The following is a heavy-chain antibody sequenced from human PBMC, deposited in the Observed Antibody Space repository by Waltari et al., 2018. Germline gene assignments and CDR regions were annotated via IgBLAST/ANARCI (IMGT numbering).Heavy chain of an antibody. D-gene: IGHD3-16*02. J-gene: IGHJ6*03. Sequence: QVQLVQSGAEVKKPGASVKVSCKASGYTFTSYGISWVRQAPGQGLEWIGYIYYSGSTNYNPSLKSRVTISVDTSKNQFSLKLSSVTAADTAVYYCARVGYDYIWGSYRWAYYYYMDVWGKGTTVTVSS. CDR3: ARVGYDYIWGSYRWAYYYYMDV. CDR2: IYYSGST. CDR1: GYTFTSYG. V-gene: IGHV1-18*01.